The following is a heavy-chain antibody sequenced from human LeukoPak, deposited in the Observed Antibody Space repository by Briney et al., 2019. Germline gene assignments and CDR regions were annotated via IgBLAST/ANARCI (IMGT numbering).Heavy chain of an antibody. D-gene: IGHD6-19*01. Sequence: SETLSLTCAVSGGSISSSNWWSWVRQPPGKGLEWIGEIYYSGSTYYNPSLKSRVTISVDTSKNQFSLKLSSVTAADTAVYYCARHPYSSGWDNWFDPWGQGTLVTVSS. CDR3: ARHPYSSGWDNWFDP. CDR2: IYYSGST. V-gene: IGHV4-4*02. CDR1: GGSISSSNW. J-gene: IGHJ5*02.